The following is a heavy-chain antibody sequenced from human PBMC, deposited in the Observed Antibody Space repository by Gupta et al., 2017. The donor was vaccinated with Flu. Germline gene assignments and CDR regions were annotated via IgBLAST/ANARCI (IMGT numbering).Heavy chain of an antibody. J-gene: IGHJ4*02. Sequence: AASGFAFSSSYVQWVRPAPGKGLVWVSRINTDGSSTPYAESVKGRFTISRDNAKNTLYLQMNSLGDDDTAVYYCATVTSGCWGQGTLVTVSS. CDR3: ATVTSGC. CDR1: GFAFSSSY. D-gene: IGHD4-17*01. CDR2: INTDGSST. V-gene: IGHV3-74*03.